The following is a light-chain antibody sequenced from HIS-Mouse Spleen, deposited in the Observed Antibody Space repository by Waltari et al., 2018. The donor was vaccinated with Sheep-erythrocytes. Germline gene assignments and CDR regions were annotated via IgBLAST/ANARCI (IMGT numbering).Light chain of an antibody. CDR1: SSDVGGYNH. Sequence: QSALTQPRSVSGSPGQSVTLSCTGTSSDVGGYNHVSWYQQHPGKAPKLMIYDVSKRPSGVPDRFSGSKSGNTASLTISGLQAEDEADYYCCSYAGSYNHVFATGTKVTVL. CDR2: DVS. V-gene: IGLV2-11*01. CDR3: CSYAGSYNHV. J-gene: IGLJ1*01.